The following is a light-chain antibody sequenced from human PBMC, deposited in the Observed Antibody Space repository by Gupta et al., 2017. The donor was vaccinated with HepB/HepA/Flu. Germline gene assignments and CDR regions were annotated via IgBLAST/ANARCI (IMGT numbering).Light chain of an antibody. J-gene: IGLJ1*01. CDR3: SSETSTSNICV. CDR1: RSDVGGYNY. Sequence: SAVSHPASVSGSPAQSITISCTGTRSDVGGYNYVSWYQQHTDKAPKLMIHDVNNRPSGVSDRFSGSKSGSTASLTTTGLQAEEEADYYCSSETSTSNICVFGSGTKVTVL. CDR2: DVN. V-gene: IGLV2-14*01.